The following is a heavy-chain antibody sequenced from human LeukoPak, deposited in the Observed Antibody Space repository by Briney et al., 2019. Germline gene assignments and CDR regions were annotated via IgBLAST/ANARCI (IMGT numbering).Heavy chain of an antibody. J-gene: IGHJ4*02. CDR1: GLTFSTSG. Sequence: GXXLRLSCTASGLTFSTSGFNWVRQAPGKGLDWVASIGPTGSDRYHADSIKGRFTISRDNANNFLYLQMNSLRAEDTAVYYCATETNGRHYDYWGQGTLLTVSS. CDR3: ATETNGRHYDY. V-gene: IGHV3-21*06. D-gene: IGHD1-14*01. CDR2: IGPTGSDR.